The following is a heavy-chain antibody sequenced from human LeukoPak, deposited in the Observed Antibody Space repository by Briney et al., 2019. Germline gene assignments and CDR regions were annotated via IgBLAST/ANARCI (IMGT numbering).Heavy chain of an antibody. CDR2: IRYDGSNK. CDR3: AKRIVVAVAATYY. V-gene: IGHV3-30*02. J-gene: IGHJ4*02. Sequence: PGGSLRLSCAASGFTFSSYGMHWVRQAPGKGLEWVAFIRYDGSNKYYADSVKGRFTISRDNSKNTLYLRMNSLRAEDTAIYYCAKRIVVAVAATYYWGQGTLVTVSS. D-gene: IGHD2-15*01. CDR1: GFTFSSYG.